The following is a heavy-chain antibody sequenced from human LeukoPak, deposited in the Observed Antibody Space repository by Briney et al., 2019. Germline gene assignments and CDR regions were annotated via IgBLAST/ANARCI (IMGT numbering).Heavy chain of an antibody. CDR3: AKVGRSGYHDY. CDR2: ISGTGGTT. CDR1: GFTFSNYG. Sequence: PGGSLRLSCAASGFTFSNYGMNWVRQAPGKGLEWVSRISGTGGTTFYADSVKGRFTISRDNSKNTLYLQMNSLRAEDTAVYYCAKVGRSGYHDYWGQGTLVTVSS. V-gene: IGHV3-23*01. D-gene: IGHD3-22*01. J-gene: IGHJ4*02.